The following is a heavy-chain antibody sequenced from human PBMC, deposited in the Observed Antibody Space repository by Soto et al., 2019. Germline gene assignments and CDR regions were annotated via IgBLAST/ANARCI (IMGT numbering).Heavy chain of an antibody. CDR2: VSPSGDRT. CDR3: ARDGGNYGDDDY. J-gene: IGHJ4*02. D-gene: IGHD4-17*01. V-gene: IGHV1-46*01. Sequence: QVQLVQSGAEVKKPGASVKVSCKASGYTFTSYHMDWVRQAPGQGLEWMGKVSPSGDRTWYAQKFWGRVTMTRDTTTSTDYMELSSLRSEDTAVDYGARDGGNYGDDDYWGQGTLVTVSS. CDR1: GYTFTSYH.